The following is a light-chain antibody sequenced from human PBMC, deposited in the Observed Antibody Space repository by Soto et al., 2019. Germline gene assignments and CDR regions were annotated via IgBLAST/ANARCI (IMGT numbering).Light chain of an antibody. V-gene: IGLV2-14*01. J-gene: IGLJ2*01. Sequence: QSALTQPASVSGSPGQSITISCTGTSSDVGGYNYVSWYQQHPGKAPKLMIYDVSSRPSGVSNRFSGSKSGNTASLTISGLQAEDEADYYCSSYTSSSTLVVFRGGTKLTVL. CDR3: SSYTSSSTLVV. CDR2: DVS. CDR1: SSDVGGYNY.